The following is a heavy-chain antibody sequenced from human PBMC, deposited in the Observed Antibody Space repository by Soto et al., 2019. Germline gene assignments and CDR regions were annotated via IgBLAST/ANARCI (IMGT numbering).Heavy chain of an antibody. CDR1: GGSISSGCYY. J-gene: IGHJ4*02. Sequence: PSATLSLTCTVSGGSISSGCYYWSWIRQHPGKGLEWFGYIYYSGSTYYNPSLKSRVTISVDTSNNQVTLKLSSVTATDTSVHYFARANYGSGREMDYWRQGTLVTVSS. V-gene: IGHV4-31*03. CDR3: ARANYGSGREMDY. CDR2: IYYSGST. D-gene: IGHD3-10*01.